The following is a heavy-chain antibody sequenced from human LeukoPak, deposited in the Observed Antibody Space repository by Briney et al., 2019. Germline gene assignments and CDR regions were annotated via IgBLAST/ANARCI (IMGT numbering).Heavy chain of an antibody. CDR1: GFTVTNNN. D-gene: IGHD6-19*01. CDR3: ARDSSSGWFDY. V-gene: IGHV3-66*01. Sequence: GGSLRLACAASGFTVTNNNMNWVRQAPGKGLEWVSVISSGGSTYYADSVKGRFTNSRDTSKNTLYLQMNSLRAEDAALYYCARDSSSGWFDYWGQGTLVTVSS. CDR2: ISSGGST. J-gene: IGHJ4*02.